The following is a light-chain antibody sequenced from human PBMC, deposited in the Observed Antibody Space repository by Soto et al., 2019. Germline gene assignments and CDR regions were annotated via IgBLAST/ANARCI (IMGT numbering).Light chain of an antibody. V-gene: IGKV3-20*01. Sequence: EIVLTPSPGTLSWSRGEEATLSCRASQSVDSNYLAWYQQKPGQTPRLIIYGASGRADGIPHRFSGIGFGTDFTLTISKVETEDFAVYYCQQYGTPRSVTFCQGTRLEIK. CDR2: GAS. CDR1: QSVDSNY. CDR3: QQYGTPRSVT. J-gene: IGKJ5*01.